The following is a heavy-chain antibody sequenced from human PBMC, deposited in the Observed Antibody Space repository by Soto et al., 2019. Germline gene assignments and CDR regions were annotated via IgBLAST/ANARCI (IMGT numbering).Heavy chain of an antibody. Sequence: GGSLRLCCAASGFTFSSAWIDWVRQAPGKGLEWVGFIRSQPYGGTTQYAPSVSGRFIISRDDSKGILYLQMNSLTTEDSGVYYCIGSFPFWGQGTLVTVSS. CDR3: IGSFPF. CDR1: GFTFSSAW. D-gene: IGHD3-10*01. V-gene: IGHV3-15*07. J-gene: IGHJ4*02. CDR2: IRSQPYGGTT.